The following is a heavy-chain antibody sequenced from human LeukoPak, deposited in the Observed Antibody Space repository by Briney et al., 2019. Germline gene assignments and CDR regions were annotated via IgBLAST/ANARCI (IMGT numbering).Heavy chain of an antibody. Sequence: GGSLRLSCAASGFTVSSNYMSWVRQAPGKGLEWVSVIYSGGSTYYADSVKGRFTISRDNSKNTLYLQMNSLRAEDTAVYYRARALLPRIYYYMDVWGKGTTVTVSS. CDR1: GFTVSSNY. CDR3: ARALLPRIYYYMDV. D-gene: IGHD2-15*01. V-gene: IGHV3-53*01. J-gene: IGHJ6*03. CDR2: IYSGGST.